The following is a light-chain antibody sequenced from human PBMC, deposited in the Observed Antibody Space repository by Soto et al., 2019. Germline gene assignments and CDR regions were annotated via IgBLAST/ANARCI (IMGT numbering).Light chain of an antibody. CDR1: QSISGS. V-gene: IGKV1-5*03. CDR3: QQYNGYWT. J-gene: IGKJ1*01. CDR2: EAS. Sequence: DIQMTQSPSTLSASVGDRVTITCRASQSISGSLAWYQQKPGKAPKLLIYEASNLKSGVPSRFSGSGSGTEYTLTISSLQPDYSASYDCQQYNGYWTFGQGTRVEIK.